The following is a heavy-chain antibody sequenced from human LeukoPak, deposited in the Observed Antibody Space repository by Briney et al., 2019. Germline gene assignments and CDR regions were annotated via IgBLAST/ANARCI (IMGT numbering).Heavy chain of an antibody. J-gene: IGHJ5*02. CDR2: ISAYNGNT. V-gene: IGHV1-18*01. CDR1: GGTFSSYA. CDR3: ARDPGVRGRFDP. Sequence: ASVKVSCKASGGTFSSYAISWVRQAPGQGLEWMGWISAYNGNTNYAQKLQGRVTMTTDTSTSTAYMELRSLRSDDTAVYYCARDPGVRGRFDPWGQGTLVTVSS. D-gene: IGHD3-10*01.